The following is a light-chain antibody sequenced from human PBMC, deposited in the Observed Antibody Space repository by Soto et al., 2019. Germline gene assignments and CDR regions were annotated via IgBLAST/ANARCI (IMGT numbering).Light chain of an antibody. CDR2: GAS. V-gene: IGKV3-20*01. CDR1: QSISSSY. J-gene: IGKJ1*01. Sequence: EIVLTQSPGTLSLSPGDRATLSCRASQSISSSYLAWYQQRPGQAPRLLIYGASNRATGIPDRFSGSGSGTDFTLTISRLEPEDFAVYYCQERTFGQGTKVEIK. CDR3: QERT.